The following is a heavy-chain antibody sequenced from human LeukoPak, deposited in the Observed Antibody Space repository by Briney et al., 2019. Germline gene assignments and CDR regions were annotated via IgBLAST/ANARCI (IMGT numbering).Heavy chain of an antibody. D-gene: IGHD2-15*01. Sequence: TSGGSLRLSCAASGFNFRNYEMNWVRQAPGEGLEWVSSISRTSDYMSYADSVKGRFTISRDNTNNSLYLQMNSLRAEDTAVYYCARLYCSGGSCYPAPDYWGQGTLVTVSS. CDR3: ARLYCSGGSCYPAPDY. V-gene: IGHV3-21*01. J-gene: IGHJ4*02. CDR2: ISRTSDYM. CDR1: GFNFRNYE.